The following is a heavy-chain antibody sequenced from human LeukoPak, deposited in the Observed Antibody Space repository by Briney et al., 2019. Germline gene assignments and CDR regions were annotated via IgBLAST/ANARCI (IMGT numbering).Heavy chain of an antibody. Sequence: GGSLRLSCAASGFTFSSYSMNWVRQAPGRGLEWVSSISSSSSYIYYADSVKGRFTISRDNAKNSLYLQMNSLRAEDTAVYYCAPGENGFDPWGQGTLVTVSS. CDR3: APGENGFDP. V-gene: IGHV3-21*01. CDR2: ISSSSSYI. CDR1: GFTFSSYS. D-gene: IGHD3-16*01. J-gene: IGHJ5*02.